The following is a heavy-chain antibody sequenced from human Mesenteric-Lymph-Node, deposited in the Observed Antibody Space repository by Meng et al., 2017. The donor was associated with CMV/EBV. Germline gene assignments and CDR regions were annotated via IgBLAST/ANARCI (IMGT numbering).Heavy chain of an antibody. CDR2: IYYSGST. D-gene: IGHD3-9*01. V-gene: IGHV4-61*01. J-gene: IGHJ4*02. CDR3: ARADGYDILTGYYPLDY. Sequence: SVSSGSYYWSWIRQPPGKGLEWIRYIYYSGSTNYSPSLGSRATISLDTSKNQFSLRLTSVTAADTAVYYCARADGYDILTGYYPLDYWGQGTLVTVSS. CDR1: SVSSGSYY.